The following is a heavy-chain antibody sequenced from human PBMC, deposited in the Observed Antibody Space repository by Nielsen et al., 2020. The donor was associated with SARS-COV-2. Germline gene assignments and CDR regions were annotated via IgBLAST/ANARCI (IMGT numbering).Heavy chain of an antibody. CDR3: ARVSARQQLVLLSFFDY. Sequence: GGSLRLSCSASGFTFSSYAMHWVRQAPGKGLEWVAVISYDGSNKYYADSVKGRFTISRDNSKNTLYLQMNSLRAEDTAVYYCARVSARQQLVLLSFFDYWGQGTLVTVSS. D-gene: IGHD6-13*01. CDR2: ISYDGSNK. CDR1: GFTFSSYA. J-gene: IGHJ4*02. V-gene: IGHV3-30*04.